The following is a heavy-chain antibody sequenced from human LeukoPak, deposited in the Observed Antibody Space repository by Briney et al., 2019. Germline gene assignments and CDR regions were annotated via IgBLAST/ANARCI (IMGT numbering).Heavy chain of an antibody. V-gene: IGHV3-20*04. J-gene: IGHJ4*02. Sequence: GGSLRLSCAASGFTFDDSVMSWVRQAPGKGLEWVSGINWNGGSTGYADSVKGRFTISRDNAKNSLYLQMSSLRVEDTALYYCAKDRVGAILYFDYWGQGTLVTVSS. CDR1: GFTFDDSV. D-gene: IGHD1-26*01. CDR2: INWNGGST. CDR3: AKDRVGAILYFDY.